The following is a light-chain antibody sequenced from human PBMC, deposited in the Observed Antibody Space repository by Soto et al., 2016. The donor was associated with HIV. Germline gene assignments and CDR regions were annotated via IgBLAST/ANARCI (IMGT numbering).Light chain of an antibody. Sequence: DIQMTQSPSSLSLSIGDRVSITCRASQSISTYLHWYQQKPGRAPKLLIYDASSLQSGVPSRFSGRGSGTDYTLTISSPQPEDFATYYCQQYYSFPHTFGQGTKAGHQT. V-gene: IGKV1-39*01. CDR3: QQYYSFPHT. J-gene: IGKJ2*01. CDR1: QSISTY. CDR2: DAS.